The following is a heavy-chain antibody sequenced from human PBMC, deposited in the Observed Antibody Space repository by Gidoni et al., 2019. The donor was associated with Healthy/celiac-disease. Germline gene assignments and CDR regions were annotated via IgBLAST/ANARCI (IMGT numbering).Heavy chain of an antibody. V-gene: IGHV1-69*06. CDR2: IIPIFGTA. CDR1: GGTFRSYA. D-gene: IGHD6-13*01. CDR3: AREGSAAAGYYFDY. J-gene: IGHJ4*02. Sequence: HVLLVQSGAAVEKPGCSVKGPSKASGGTFRSYAISWVRQAPGQGREWMGGIIPIFGTANYAQKGQGRVTITADKSTSTAYMELSSLRSEDTAVYYCAREGSAAAGYYFDYWGQGTLVTVSS.